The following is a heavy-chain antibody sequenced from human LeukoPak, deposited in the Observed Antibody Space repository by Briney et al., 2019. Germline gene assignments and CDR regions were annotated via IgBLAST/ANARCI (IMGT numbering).Heavy chain of an antibody. D-gene: IGHD4-17*01. J-gene: IGHJ4*02. Sequence: SETLSLTCTVSGGSISSSSYYWGWIRQPPGKGLEWIGSIYHSGSTYYNPSLKSRVTISVDTSKNQFSLKLSSVTAADTAVYYCARDPTTVTVKLNFDYWGQGTLVTVSS. CDR1: GGSISSSSYY. CDR3: ARDPTTVTVKLNFDY. CDR2: IYHSGST. V-gene: IGHV4-39*07.